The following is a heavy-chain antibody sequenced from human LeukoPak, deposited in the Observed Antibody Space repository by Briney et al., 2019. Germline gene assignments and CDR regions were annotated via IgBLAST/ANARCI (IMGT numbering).Heavy chain of an antibody. Sequence: GASVKVSCKASGYTFTGYYMHWVRQAPGQGLEWMGWICAYNGNTNYAQKLQGRVTMTTDTSTSTAYMELRSLRSDDTAVYYCARMANTAGYYYYYMDVWGKGTTVTVSS. CDR3: ARMANTAGYYYYYMDV. V-gene: IGHV1-18*04. J-gene: IGHJ6*03. CDR2: ICAYNGNT. D-gene: IGHD5-18*01. CDR1: GYTFTGYY.